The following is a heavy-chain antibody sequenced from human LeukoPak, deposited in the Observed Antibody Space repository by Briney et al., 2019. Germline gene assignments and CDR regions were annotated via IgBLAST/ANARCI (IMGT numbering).Heavy chain of an antibody. J-gene: IGHJ4*02. V-gene: IGHV3-23*01. Sequence: GGSLRLSCAASGFTLSSYAMSWVRQAPGKGLEWVSAISGSGGSTYYADSVKGRFTISRDNSKNTLYLQMNSLRAEDTAVYYCAKHSAPYYDFWSGYYPPDYWGQGTLVTVSS. D-gene: IGHD3-3*01. CDR2: ISGSGGST. CDR1: GFTLSSYA. CDR3: AKHSAPYYDFWSGYYPPDY.